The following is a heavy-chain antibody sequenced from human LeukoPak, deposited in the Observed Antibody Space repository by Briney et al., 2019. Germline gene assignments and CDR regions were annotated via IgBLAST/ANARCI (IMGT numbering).Heavy chain of an antibody. D-gene: IGHD5-18*01. CDR3: ARDPTDIHLWLVYYYYYMDV. Sequence: GGSLRLSCAASGFTFSSYGMHWVRQAPGKGLERVAVISYDGSKKYYADSVKGRFTISRDNSKNTPYLQMNSLRAEDTAMYYCARDPTDIHLWLVYYYYYMDVWGKGTTVTVSS. V-gene: IGHV3-30*19. CDR1: GFTFSSYG. J-gene: IGHJ6*03. CDR2: ISYDGSKK.